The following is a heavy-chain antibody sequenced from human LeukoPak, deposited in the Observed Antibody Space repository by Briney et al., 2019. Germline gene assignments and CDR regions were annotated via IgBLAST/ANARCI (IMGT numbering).Heavy chain of an antibody. CDR2: IYPGDSDT. CDR3: ARRRDGYNYLDAFDI. J-gene: IGHJ3*02. Sequence: GESLKISCKGSGYRFTSYWIGWVRQMPGKGLEWMGIIYPGDSDTRYSPSFQGQVTISADKSISTAYLQWSSLKASDTAMYYCARRRDGYNYLDAFDIWGQGTMVTVSS. D-gene: IGHD5-24*01. V-gene: IGHV5-51*01. CDR1: GYRFTSYW.